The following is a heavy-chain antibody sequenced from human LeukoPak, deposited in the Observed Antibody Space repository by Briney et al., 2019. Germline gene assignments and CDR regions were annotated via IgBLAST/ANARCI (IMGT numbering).Heavy chain of an antibody. J-gene: IGHJ6*03. CDR2: IKQDGSEK. Sequence: GGSLRLSCAASGFTFSSYSMNWVRQAPGKGLEWVANIKQDGSEKYYVDSVKGRFTISRDNAKNSLYLQMNSLRAEDTAVYYCARDFKSVVPAAKITDHYYYYYYMDVWGKGTTVTVSS. D-gene: IGHD2-2*01. V-gene: IGHV3-7*01. CDR3: ARDFKSVVPAAKITDHYYYYYYMDV. CDR1: GFTFSSYS.